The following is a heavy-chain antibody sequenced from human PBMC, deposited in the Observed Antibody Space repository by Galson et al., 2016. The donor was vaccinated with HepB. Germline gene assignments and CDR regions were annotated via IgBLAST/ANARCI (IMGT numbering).Heavy chain of an antibody. CDR1: GYTLTELS. Sequence: SVKVSCKVSGYTLTELSMHWVRQAPGKGLEWMGGFDPEGGETIYAQKFQGRVTMTEGTSTDTAYMELSSLRSEDTAVYYCATVFLWFGDFLRGNWFDPWGQGTLVTVSS. D-gene: IGHD3-10*01. CDR3: ATVFLWFGDFLRGNWFDP. CDR2: FDPEGGET. V-gene: IGHV1-24*01. J-gene: IGHJ5*02.